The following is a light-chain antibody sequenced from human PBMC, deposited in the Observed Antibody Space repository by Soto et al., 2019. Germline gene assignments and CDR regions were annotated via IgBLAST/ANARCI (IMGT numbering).Light chain of an antibody. CDR3: QQYRQWPLT. CDR2: GAS. CDR1: QSVDNK. Sequence: EIVMTQSPDTLSVSPGDRNTLSCRASQSVDNKLAWYQQRPGQPPRLLVYGASTRATGITARFSGSGSGTEFSLIISTPQSDDSSVYYGQQYRQWPLTFGQGTTVEV. J-gene: IGKJ1*01. V-gene: IGKV3D-15*01.